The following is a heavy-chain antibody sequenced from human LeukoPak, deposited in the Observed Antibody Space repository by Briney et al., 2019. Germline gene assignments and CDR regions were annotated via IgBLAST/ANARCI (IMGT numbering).Heavy chain of an antibody. CDR2: TYYRSKWHN. CDR3: ARGGQGDGYSADEAFDI. D-gene: IGHD5-18*01. Sequence: SQTLSLTCAISGDSVSSNNSWNWIRQSPSRGLEWLGRTYYRSKWHNDYVVSVKSRININPDTSKNQFSLHLNSVTPEDTAVYYCARGGQGDGYSADEAFDIWGQGTMVTVS. V-gene: IGHV6-1*01. CDR1: GDSVSSNNS. J-gene: IGHJ3*02.